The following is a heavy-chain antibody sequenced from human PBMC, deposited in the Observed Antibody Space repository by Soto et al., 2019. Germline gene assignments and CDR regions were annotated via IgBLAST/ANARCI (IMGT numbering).Heavy chain of an antibody. CDR2: ISYDGSNR. Sequence: QVQLVESGGGVVQPGRSLRLSCAASGFTFDTYGMHWVRQAPGKGLEWVAVISYDGSNRYYADSVKGRFTLSRDNSKNTLYLKMNSLRSEDTAVYYCAKDHIVAAAPDYWGQGTLVTVSS. V-gene: IGHV3-30*18. CDR3: AKDHIVAAAPDY. CDR1: GFTFDTYG. D-gene: IGHD2-2*01. J-gene: IGHJ4*02.